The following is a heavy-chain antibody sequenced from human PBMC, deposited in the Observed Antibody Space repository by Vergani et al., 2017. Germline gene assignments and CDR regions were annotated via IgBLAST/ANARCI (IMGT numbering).Heavy chain of an antibody. CDR2: IYPGDSET. CDR1: GYSFNPYW. CDR3: ARHVVEVVPAASRDYYMDV. J-gene: IGHJ6*03. Sequence: EVQLVQSGAELKKPGESLKISCKGSGYSFNPYWIGWVRQMPGKGLEWMGIIYPGDSETRYSPSFQGQVTISADKSISTAYLQWSSLKASDTAVYYCARHVVEVVPAASRDYYMDVWGKGTTVTVSS. D-gene: IGHD2-2*01. V-gene: IGHV5-51*01.